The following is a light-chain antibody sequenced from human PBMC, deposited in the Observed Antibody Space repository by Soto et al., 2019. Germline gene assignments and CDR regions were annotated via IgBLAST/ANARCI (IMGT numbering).Light chain of an antibody. CDR1: QSVSSSF. CDR2: GAS. J-gene: IGKJ2*01. CDR3: HQYGSSPYT. Sequence: EIVLTQSPGTLSLSPGERATLSCRASQSVSSSFLAWYQKKPGQAPRLLIYGASSRATGIPDRFSGSGSGTDFPLTISILEPEDVAIYYCHQYGSSPYTFGQGTKLEIK. V-gene: IGKV3-20*01.